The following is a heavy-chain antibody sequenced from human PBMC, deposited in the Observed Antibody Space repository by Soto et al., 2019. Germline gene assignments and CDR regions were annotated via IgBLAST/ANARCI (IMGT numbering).Heavy chain of an antibody. V-gene: IGHV4-31*03. CDR3: ARSYYYGSDLYYYYYMDV. Sequence: SETLSLTCTVSGGSISSGGYYWSWIRQHPGKGLEWIGYIYYSGSTYYNPSLKSRVTISVDTSKNQFSLKLSSVTAADTAVYYCARSYYYGSDLYYYYYMDVWGKGTTVTVSS. J-gene: IGHJ6*03. D-gene: IGHD3-10*01. CDR2: IYYSGST. CDR1: GGSISSGGYY.